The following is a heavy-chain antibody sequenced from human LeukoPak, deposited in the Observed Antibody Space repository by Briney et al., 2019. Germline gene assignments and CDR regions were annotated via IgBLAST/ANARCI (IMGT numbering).Heavy chain of an antibody. CDR1: GFTFSSYS. Sequence: PGGSLRLSCAASGFTFSSYSMNWVRQAPGKGLEWVAVIFYDGDTKYYADSVKGRFAISRDNSKSTLYLQVNSLRGEDTAVYYCARDPRGPTGYDSSARDTFECWGQGTLVTVSS. D-gene: IGHD3-22*01. J-gene: IGHJ4*02. V-gene: IGHV3-30*03. CDR3: ARDPRGPTGYDSSARDTFEC. CDR2: IFYDGDTK.